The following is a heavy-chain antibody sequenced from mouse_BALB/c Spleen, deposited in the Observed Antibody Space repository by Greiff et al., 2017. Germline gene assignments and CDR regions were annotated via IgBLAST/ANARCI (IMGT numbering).Heavy chain of an antibody. Sequence: VQLQQSGAELARPGASVKLSCKASGYTFTSYWMQWVKQRPGQGLEWIGAIYPGDGDTRYTQKFKGKATLTADKSSSTAYMQLSSLASEDSAVYYCARSDRYEAWFAYWGQGTLVTVSA. CDR2: IYPGDGDT. D-gene: IGHD2-14*01. CDR3: ARSDRYEAWFAY. J-gene: IGHJ3*01. CDR1: GYTFTSYW. V-gene: IGHV1-87*01.